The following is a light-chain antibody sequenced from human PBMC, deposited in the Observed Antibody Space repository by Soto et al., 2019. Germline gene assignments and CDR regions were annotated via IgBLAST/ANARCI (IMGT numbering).Light chain of an antibody. V-gene: IGKV3-11*01. Sequence: EIVLTQSPATLSLSPGEIATLSCRASQSVSSYLAWYQQKPGQAPRLLIYDASNRATGIPARFSGSGSGTDFTLTISSLEHEDFSVYYCQQRSNWPPLTFGGGTKVEIK. CDR2: DAS. J-gene: IGKJ4*01. CDR1: QSVSSY. CDR3: QQRSNWPPLT.